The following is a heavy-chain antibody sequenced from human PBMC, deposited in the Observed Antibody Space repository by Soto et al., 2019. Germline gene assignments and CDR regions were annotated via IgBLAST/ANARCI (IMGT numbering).Heavy chain of an antibody. CDR2: VTVTGETT. V-gene: IGHV3-23*01. CDR1: GFNFNNFA. J-gene: IGHJ6*03. CDR3: ARPGCYYPACYPYYYYVDV. D-gene: IGHD3-22*01. Sequence: EVQLLESGGGLVQPGGSLRLSCAASGFNFNNFAFNWVRQAPGRGLEWVSTVTVTGETTYYADSVRGRFTISRDNSRSTLFLQMNSLRAEDTAVYYCARPGCYYPACYPYYYYVDVWGKGTTVTVSS.